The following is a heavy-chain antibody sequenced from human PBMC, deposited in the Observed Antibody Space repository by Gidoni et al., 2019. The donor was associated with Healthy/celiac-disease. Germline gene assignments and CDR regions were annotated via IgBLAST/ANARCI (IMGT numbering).Heavy chain of an antibody. D-gene: IGHD3-3*01. Sequence: QVTLKESGPVLVTPTETLTLTCPVSAFSLSNARMGVSWIRQPPGKALEWLAHIFSNDEKSYSTSLKSRLTISKDTSKSQVVLTMTNMDPVDTATYYCARGSLEWFLFDYWGQGTLVTVSS. V-gene: IGHV2-26*01. CDR2: IFSNDEK. CDR1: AFSLSNARMG. CDR3: ARGSLEWFLFDY. J-gene: IGHJ4*02.